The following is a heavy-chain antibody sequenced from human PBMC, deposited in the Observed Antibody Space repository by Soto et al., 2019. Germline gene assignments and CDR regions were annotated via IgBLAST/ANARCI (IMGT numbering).Heavy chain of an antibody. CDR3: AKEGDYCDYVWDLFDY. CDR1: GFTFSSYA. D-gene: IGHD3-16*01. J-gene: IGHJ4*02. CDR2: ISGSGGST. V-gene: IGHV3-23*01. Sequence: GGSLRLSCAASGFTFSSYAMSWVRQAPGKGLEWVSAISGSGGSTYYADSVKGRFTISRDNSKNTLYLQMNSLRAEDTAVYYCAKEGDYCDYVWDLFDYWGQGTLVTVSS.